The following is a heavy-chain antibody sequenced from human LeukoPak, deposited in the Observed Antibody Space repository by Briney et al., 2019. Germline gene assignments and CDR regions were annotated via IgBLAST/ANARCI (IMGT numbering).Heavy chain of an antibody. CDR2: INHSGST. V-gene: IGHV4-34*01. J-gene: IGHJ4*02. Sequence: SETLSLTCAVYGGSFGGYYWSWIRQPPGKGLEWIGEINHSGSTNYNPSLKSRVTISVDTSKNQFSLKLSSVTAADTAVYYCARGLRLLPYWGQGTLVTVSS. CDR1: GGSFGGYY. CDR3: ARGLRLLPY. D-gene: IGHD3-22*01.